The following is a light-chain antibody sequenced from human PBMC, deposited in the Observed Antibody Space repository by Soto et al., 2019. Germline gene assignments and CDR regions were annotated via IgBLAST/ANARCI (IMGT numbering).Light chain of an antibody. CDR1: QSVSSTY. J-gene: IGKJ1*01. CDR3: QQYGSSPPWT. Sequence: EIVLTQSPGTLSLSPGERAILSCRASQSVSSTYLAWYQQRPGQAPRLLIHGASSRATGIPDRFSGSGSGTDFTLTISRLEPEDVAVYYCQQYGSSPPWTFGQGTKVEIK. CDR2: GAS. V-gene: IGKV3-20*01.